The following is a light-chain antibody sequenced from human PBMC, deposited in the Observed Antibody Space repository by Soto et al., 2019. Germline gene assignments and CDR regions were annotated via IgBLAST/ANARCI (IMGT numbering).Light chain of an antibody. Sequence: AVRMTQSPSSFSASTGDRATISCRASQGISSYLAWYQQKPGKNPKLLIYAASTLESGVPSRCSGSGTGTDFTLTMGCLQSEDFATYYCQQYYSYPLTFGGGTKVEIK. CDR2: AAS. J-gene: IGKJ4*01. CDR3: QQYYSYPLT. V-gene: IGKV1-8*01. CDR1: QGISSY.